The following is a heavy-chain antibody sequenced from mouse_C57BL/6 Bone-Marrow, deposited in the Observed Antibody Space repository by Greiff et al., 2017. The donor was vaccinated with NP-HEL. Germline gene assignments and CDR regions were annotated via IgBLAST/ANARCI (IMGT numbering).Heavy chain of an antibody. CDR3: ARHGYYGSSYAY. J-gene: IGHJ3*01. CDR1: GFTFSDYY. V-gene: IGHV5-12*01. Sequence: EVQLVESGGGLVQPGGSLKLSCAASGFTFSDYYMYWVRQTPEKRLEWVAYISTGGGSTYYPDTVKGRFTISSDNAKNTLYLQRSRLKSEDTAMYYCARHGYYGSSYAYWGQGTLVTVSA. D-gene: IGHD1-1*01. CDR2: ISTGGGST.